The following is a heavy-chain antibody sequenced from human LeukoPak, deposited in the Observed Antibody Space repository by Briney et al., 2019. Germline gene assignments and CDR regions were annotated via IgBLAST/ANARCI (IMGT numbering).Heavy chain of an antibody. V-gene: IGHV4-59*12. CDR2: IYNSGST. CDR3: AKKDGDF. CDR1: GGSISSYY. J-gene: IGHJ4*02. Sequence: SETLSLTCTVSGGSISSYYWSWIRQPPGKGLEWIGYIYNSGSTNYNPSLKSRVTISVDTSKNQFSLKLTSLTAADTAVYYCAKKDGDFWGQGTLVSVSS.